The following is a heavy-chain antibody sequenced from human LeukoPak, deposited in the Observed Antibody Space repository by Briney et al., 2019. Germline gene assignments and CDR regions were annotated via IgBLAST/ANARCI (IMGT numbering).Heavy chain of an antibody. J-gene: IGHJ4*02. V-gene: IGHV3-33*01. D-gene: IGHD3-10*01. CDR3: ARVRGSGRDHYFDY. Sequence: GGSLRLSCAASGFTFSSYGMHWVRQAPGKGLEWVAVIWYDGSNKYYADSVKGRFTISRDNSKNTLYLQMNSLRAEDTAVYYCARVRGSGRDHYFDYWGQGTLVTVSS. CDR2: IWYDGSNK. CDR1: GFTFSSYG.